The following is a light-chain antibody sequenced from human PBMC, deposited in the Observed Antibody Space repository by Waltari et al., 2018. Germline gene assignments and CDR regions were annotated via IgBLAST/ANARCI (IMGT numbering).Light chain of an antibody. CDR2: RSD. CDR1: PPTTGDND. Sequence: QSVLSQPPAASGTPGQRVSITCPGRPPTTGDNDVHWYQQGPGKATKLLVYRSDRRPSGVPARCSASTSGTSASLAISGRQSEDDADYYCAAWDDSLNGHWVFGGGTKVTV. V-gene: IGLV1-44*01. J-gene: IGLJ3*02. CDR3: AAWDDSLNGHWV.